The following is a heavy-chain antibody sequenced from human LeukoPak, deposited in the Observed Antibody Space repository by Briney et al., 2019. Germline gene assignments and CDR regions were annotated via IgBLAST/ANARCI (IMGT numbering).Heavy chain of an antibody. Sequence: PSETLSLTCTVSGCSISSSTYYWGWIRQPPGKGLEWIVRIYSSGSTYYNPSLKSRVTISVDTSKNQFFLKLSSVTAAETAVYYCARAYYDFWSGYYSFDYWGQGTLVTVSS. CDR2: IYSSGST. CDR1: GCSISSSTYY. D-gene: IGHD3-3*01. CDR3: ARAYYDFWSGYYSFDY. J-gene: IGHJ4*02. V-gene: IGHV4-39*07.